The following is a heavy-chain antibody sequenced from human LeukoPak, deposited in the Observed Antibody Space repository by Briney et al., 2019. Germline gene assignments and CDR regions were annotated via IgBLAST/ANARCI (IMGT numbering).Heavy chain of an antibody. CDR1: GFIFINFV. CDR3: VRDLSGSYSFDS. V-gene: IGHV3-64D*09. D-gene: IGHD1-26*01. CDR2: ISRSGAAT. Sequence: GGSLRLSCSASGFIFINFVVHWVRQAPGKGLEYVSFISRSGAATSYADSVRGRFTISRDNSMDTVSLQMSSLRDEDTAMYYCVRDLSGSYSFDSWGQGTLVTVSS. J-gene: IGHJ4*02.